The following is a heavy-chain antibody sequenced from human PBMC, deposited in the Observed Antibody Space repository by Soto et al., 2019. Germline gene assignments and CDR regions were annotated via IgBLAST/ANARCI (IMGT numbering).Heavy chain of an antibody. CDR1: GGSISSYY. J-gene: IGHJ4*02. CDR2: IYTSGST. Sequence: PSETLSLTCTVSGGSISSYYWSWIRQPAGKGLEWIGRIYTSGSTNYNPSLKSRVTMSVDTSKNQFSLKLSSVTAADTAVYYCAREYYDYVWGSYHPLDYWGQGNLVTVSS. V-gene: IGHV4-4*07. D-gene: IGHD3-16*02. CDR3: AREYYDYVWGSYHPLDY.